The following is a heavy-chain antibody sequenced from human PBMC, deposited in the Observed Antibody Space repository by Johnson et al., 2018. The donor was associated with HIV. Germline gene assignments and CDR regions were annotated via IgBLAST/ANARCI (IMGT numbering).Heavy chain of an antibody. Sequence: VLLVESGGGVVQPGGSLRLSCVASGFTFSDYYIKQDGTENYYGDSMRGRFTISRDNARNSLYLQMNSLRAEDTAVYYCARDAVIRSGWYNVDAFDVWGQGTMVTVSS. CDR1: GFTFSDY. CDR2: IKQDGTEN. J-gene: IGHJ3*01. CDR3: ARDAVIRSGWYNVDAFDV. D-gene: IGHD6-19*01. V-gene: IGHV3-7*03.